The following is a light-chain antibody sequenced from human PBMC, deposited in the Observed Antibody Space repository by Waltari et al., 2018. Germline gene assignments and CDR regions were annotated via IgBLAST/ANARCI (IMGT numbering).Light chain of an antibody. CDR3: QQYDGEVVT. CDR2: GAS. Sequence: VLTQSPGTLSLSPGDTAPLPCRASQSIGRYLVWYQQKSGQAPRLLIYGASTRATGIPDRFSGSGSGTDFTLTISRLEPEDFAVYYCQQYDGEVVTFGGGTKVEI. V-gene: IGKV3-20*01. J-gene: IGKJ4*01. CDR1: QSIGRY.